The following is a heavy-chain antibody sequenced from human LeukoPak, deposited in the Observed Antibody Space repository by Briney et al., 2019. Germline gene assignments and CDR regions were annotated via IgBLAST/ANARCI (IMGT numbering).Heavy chain of an antibody. CDR2: IPGGAETT. CDR3: AKVLSGSQDY. J-gene: IGHJ4*02. D-gene: IGHD1-26*01. Sequence: GGALRVSCAAPGFTFSGYAMSWGRQAPGKGLKWLSTIPGGAETTYAAASVKGRFTISRDNTKNTVYLQMNRRRAEATAVYYCAKVLSGSQDYWGQGTLVAVFS. CDR1: GFTFSGYA. V-gene: IGHV3-23*01.